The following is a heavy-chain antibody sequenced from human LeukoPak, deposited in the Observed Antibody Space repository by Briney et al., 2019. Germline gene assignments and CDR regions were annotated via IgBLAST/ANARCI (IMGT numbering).Heavy chain of an antibody. CDR1: GFTFSSYW. Sequence: PGGSLRLFCAASGFTFSSYWMKWVRQTPGKGLEWVANIKPDGTEKYYLDSVKGRFTISRDNAKNSLSLQMNSLRAEDTALYYCVRDNDYSNDYWGQGTLVTVSS. J-gene: IGHJ4*02. CDR2: IKPDGTEK. D-gene: IGHD4-11*01. V-gene: IGHV3-7*04. CDR3: VRDNDYSNDY.